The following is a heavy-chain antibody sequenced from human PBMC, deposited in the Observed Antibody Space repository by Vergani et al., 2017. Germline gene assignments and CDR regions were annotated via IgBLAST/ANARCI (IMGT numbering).Heavy chain of an antibody. Sequence: QVQLVQSGAEVKKPGASVKVSCKASGYTFTSYGISWVRQAPGQGLEWMGIINPSGGSTSYAQKFQGRVTMTRDTSTSTVYMELSSLRSEDTAVYYCARDSPSVYVGASGFDYWGQGTLVTVSS. CDR1: GYTFTSYG. V-gene: IGHV1-46*03. J-gene: IGHJ4*02. CDR2: INPSGGST. CDR3: ARDSPSVYVGASGFDY. D-gene: IGHD3-16*01.